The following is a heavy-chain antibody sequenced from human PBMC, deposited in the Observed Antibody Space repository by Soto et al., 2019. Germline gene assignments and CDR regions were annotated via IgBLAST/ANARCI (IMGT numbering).Heavy chain of an antibody. J-gene: IGHJ4*02. CDR1: GYTFTRYY. Sequence: QVQLVQSGAEVKKPGASVKVSCKASGYTFTRYYMHWVRQAPGEGLEWMGIINPSGGSTTYAQKFQGIVTMNRDTSTSTVYMEMSSLRSEDTAVYYCARPSYDSTGYYSFEYWGKGTLVTVSS. CDR2: INPSGGST. V-gene: IGHV1-46*03. CDR3: ARPSYDSTGYYSFEY. D-gene: IGHD3-22*01.